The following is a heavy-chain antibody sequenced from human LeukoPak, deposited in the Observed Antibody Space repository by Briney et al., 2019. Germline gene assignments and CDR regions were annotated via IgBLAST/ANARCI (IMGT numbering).Heavy chain of an antibody. CDR3: ARDIETYHDFWSGYSDAPYFDY. D-gene: IGHD3-3*01. J-gene: IGHJ4*02. V-gene: IGHV3-48*01. Sequence: VGSLRLSCAASGFTFSSYSMNWVRQAPGKGLEWVSYISSSSSTIYYADSVKGRFTISRDNAKNSLYLQMNSLRAEDTAVYYCARDIETYHDFWSGYSDAPYFDYWGQGTLVTVSS. CDR1: GFTFSSYS. CDR2: ISSSSSTI.